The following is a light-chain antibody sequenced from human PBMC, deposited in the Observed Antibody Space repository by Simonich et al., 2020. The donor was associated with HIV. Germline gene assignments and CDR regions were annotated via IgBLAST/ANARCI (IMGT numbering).Light chain of an antibody. CDR2: RGS. CDR1: QSLVHSDGNTY. J-gene: IGKJ4*01. Sequence: DVVMTQSPLSLPVTLGQPAYISCRSSQSLVHSDGNTYLNWFQQRPGQSPRRLIYRGSIRDSGVPDRFSGSGSGTDFTLKISRVEAEDVVVYYCMQGLHWLTFGGGTKVEIK. CDR3: MQGLHWLT. V-gene: IGKV2-30*02.